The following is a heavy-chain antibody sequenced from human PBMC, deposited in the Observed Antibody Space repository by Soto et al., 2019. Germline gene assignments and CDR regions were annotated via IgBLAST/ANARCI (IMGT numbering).Heavy chain of an antibody. Sequence: PGGSLRLSCTASGFTFGDYAVSWVRQAPGKGLEWIGFIRSYANGGTTEYAASVRNRFTTSRDDSKGVAYLQMNSLKAEDTAVFYCSIAYCSTTSCHYYYGMDVWGPGTAVTVSS. D-gene: IGHD2-2*01. CDR1: GFTFGDYA. CDR3: SIAYCSTTSCHYYYGMDV. V-gene: IGHV3-49*04. CDR2: IRSYANGGTT. J-gene: IGHJ6*02.